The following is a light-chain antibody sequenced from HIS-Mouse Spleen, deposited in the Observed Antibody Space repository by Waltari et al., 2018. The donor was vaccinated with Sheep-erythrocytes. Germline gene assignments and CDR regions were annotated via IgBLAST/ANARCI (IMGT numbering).Light chain of an antibody. Sequence: QSALTQPASVSGSPGPSITISCTGTSSDVGSYNLASWYQQHPGKAPKLMIYEGSKRPSGVSNRFSGSKSGNTASLTISGLQAEDEADYYCCSYAGSSTPWVFGGGTKLTVL. V-gene: IGLV2-23*01. CDR1: SSDVGSYNL. J-gene: IGLJ3*02. CDR2: EGS. CDR3: CSYAGSSTPWV.